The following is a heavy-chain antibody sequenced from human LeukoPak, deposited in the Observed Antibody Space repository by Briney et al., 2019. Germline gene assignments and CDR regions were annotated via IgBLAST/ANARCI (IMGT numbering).Heavy chain of an antibody. J-gene: IGHJ5*02. CDR2: INEDGSEK. Sequence: PGGSLRLSCAASGFTFTNYWKIWVRQAPGKGLEWVANINEDGSEKYYVGSVEGRFTISRDNAKNSVFLQMNSLRADDTAMYYCVSSSYSCSSSWGQGTLVTVSS. D-gene: IGHD6-6*01. CDR1: GFTFTNYW. V-gene: IGHV3-7*01. CDR3: VSSSYSCSSS.